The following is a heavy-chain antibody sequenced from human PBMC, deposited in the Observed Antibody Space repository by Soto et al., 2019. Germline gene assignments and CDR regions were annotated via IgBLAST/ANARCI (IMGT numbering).Heavy chain of an antibody. CDR1: GFTFNSYS. CDR2: ISSASGTI. V-gene: IGHV3-48*01. D-gene: IGHD3-3*01. J-gene: IGHJ6*02. CDR3: ARELWSSYPYYYYGMDV. Sequence: PGGSLRLSCAASGFTFNSYSMNWVRQAPGKGLEWVSSISSASGTIYYADSVKGRFTISRDNAKNSLYLQMNGLRAEDTAAYYCARELWSSYPYYYYGMDVWGQGTTVTVSS.